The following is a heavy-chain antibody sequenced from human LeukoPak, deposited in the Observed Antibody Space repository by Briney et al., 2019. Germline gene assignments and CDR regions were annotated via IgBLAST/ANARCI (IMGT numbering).Heavy chain of an antibody. Sequence: SETLSLTCTVSGGSISSSGYYWGWIRQPPGKGLEWIASIYYSGSTNYNPSLKSRVTISVDTSKNQFSLKLSSVTAADTAVYYCARDLIAAAGGLDYWGQGTLVTVSS. V-gene: IGHV4-39*07. J-gene: IGHJ4*02. CDR2: IYYSGST. CDR1: GGSISSSGYY. D-gene: IGHD6-13*01. CDR3: ARDLIAAAGGLDY.